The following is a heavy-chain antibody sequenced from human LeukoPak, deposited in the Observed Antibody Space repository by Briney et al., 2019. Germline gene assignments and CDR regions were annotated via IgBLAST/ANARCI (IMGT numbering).Heavy chain of an antibody. CDR2: INRDGSST. V-gene: IGHV3-74*01. CDR1: GFTFISYW. CDR3: ARGMITFGGAIGY. J-gene: IGHJ4*02. D-gene: IGHD3-16*01. Sequence: GGSLRLSCAASGFTFISYWMHWVRQAPGKGLVWVSRINRDGSSTDYADSVKGRFTISRDNAKNSLYLQMNSLRAEDTALYYCARGMITFGGAIGYWGQGTLVTVSS.